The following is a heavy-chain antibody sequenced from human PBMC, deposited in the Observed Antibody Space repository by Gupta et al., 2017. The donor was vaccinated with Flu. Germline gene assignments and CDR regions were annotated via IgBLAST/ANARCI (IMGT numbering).Heavy chain of an antibody. CDR2: ISSSSSYI. J-gene: IGHJ3*02. D-gene: IGHD2-2*01. V-gene: IGHV3-21*01. CDR1: GFTFSSYS. CDR3: ARSCSSTSCTGAFDI. Sequence: EVQLVESGGGLVKPGGSLRLSCAASGFTFSSYSMNWVRQAPGKGLEWVSSISSSSSYIYYADSVKGRFTISRDNAKNSLYLQMNSLRAEDTAVYYCARSCSSTSCTGAFDIWGQGTMVTVSS.